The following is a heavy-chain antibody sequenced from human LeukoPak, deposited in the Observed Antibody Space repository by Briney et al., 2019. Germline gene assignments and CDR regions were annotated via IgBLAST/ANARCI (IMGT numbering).Heavy chain of an antibody. D-gene: IGHD1-26*01. V-gene: IGHV4-39*01. CDR3: ARHPAWEYFDY. Sequence: SETLSLTCTVSGGSISSSSYYWGWIRQPPGKGLEWIGSIYYSGSTYYNPSLKSRVTISVDTSKNQFSLKLSSVTAADTAVYYCARHPAWEYFDYWGQGTLVTASS. CDR2: IYYSGST. CDR1: GGSISSSSYY. J-gene: IGHJ4*02.